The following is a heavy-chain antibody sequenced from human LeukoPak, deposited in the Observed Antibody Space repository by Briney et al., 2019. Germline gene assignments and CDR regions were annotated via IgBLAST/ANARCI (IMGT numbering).Heavy chain of an antibody. V-gene: IGHV4-4*07. J-gene: IGHJ4*02. Sequence: SETLSLTCAVYGGSFSGYYWSWIRQPAGKGLEWIGRIYSSGSTNYNPSLKSRVTMSVDTSKNQFSLKLSAVTAADTAVYYCARDKGPISSGWSFDYWGQGTLVTVSS. CDR1: GGSFSGYY. CDR3: ARDKGPISSGWSFDY. CDR2: IYSSGST. D-gene: IGHD6-19*01.